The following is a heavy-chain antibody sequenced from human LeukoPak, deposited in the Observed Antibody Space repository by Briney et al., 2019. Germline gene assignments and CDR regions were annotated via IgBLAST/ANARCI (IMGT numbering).Heavy chain of an antibody. V-gene: IGHV3-23*01. CDR3: AKWGDGYNILDY. J-gene: IGHJ4*02. CDR2: ISGSGGST. Sequence: PGGSLRLSCAASGFTFSGYWMHWVRQAPGRGLEWVSAISGSGGSTYYADSVKGRFTISRDNSKNTLYLQMNSLRAEDTAVYYCAKWGDGYNILDYWGQGTLVTVSS. CDR1: GFTFSGYW. D-gene: IGHD5-24*01.